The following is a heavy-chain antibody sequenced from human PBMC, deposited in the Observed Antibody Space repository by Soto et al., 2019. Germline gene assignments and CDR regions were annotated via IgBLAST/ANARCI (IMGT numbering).Heavy chain of an antibody. D-gene: IGHD3-10*01. V-gene: IGHV4-31*03. CDR1: GGSISSGCYY. J-gene: IGHJ4*02. CDR2: IYYSWST. CDR3: ARLPYYYGWYFFDI. Sequence: SETLSLTCTVSGGSISSGCYYWSWIRQHPGKGLERIGYIYYSWSTYYNPSLKSRVTISVDTSKNQFSLKLSSVTAADTAVYYCARLPYYYGWYFFDIWGQGSLVTVSS.